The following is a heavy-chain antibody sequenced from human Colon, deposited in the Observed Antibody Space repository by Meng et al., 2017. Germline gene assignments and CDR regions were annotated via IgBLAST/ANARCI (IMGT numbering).Heavy chain of an antibody. CDR1: GASINSYY. V-gene: IGHV4-59*12. CDR2: IYHTGST. D-gene: IGHD3-9*01. Sequence: QVPLQRSGPGLVKPSGTLSPTCNVSGASINSYYWSWIRQPPGKGLEWIGYIYHTGSTNYNPSLQSRVTISADSSKNQVSLNLNSVTAADTAVYYCGRGLTGYHAHTDYWGQGTLVTVSS. CDR3: GRGLTGYHAHTDY. J-gene: IGHJ4*02.